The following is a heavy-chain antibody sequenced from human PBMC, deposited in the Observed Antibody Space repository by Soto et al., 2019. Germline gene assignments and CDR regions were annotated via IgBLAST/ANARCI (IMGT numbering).Heavy chain of an antibody. CDR2: ISTGGGAI. Sequence: GGSLRLSCEASGFSFSSYEMNWVRQAPGKGLEWVSYISTGGGAIHYADSVKGRFTVSRDNAKSSLYLQMNSLGAEDTALYYCASPIGGGNWFDPWGQGTLVTVSS. D-gene: IGHD1-26*01. J-gene: IGHJ5*02. CDR3: ASPIGGGNWFDP. CDR1: GFSFSSYE. V-gene: IGHV3-48*03.